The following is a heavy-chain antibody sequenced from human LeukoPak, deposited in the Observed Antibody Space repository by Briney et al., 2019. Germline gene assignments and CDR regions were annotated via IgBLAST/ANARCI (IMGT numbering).Heavy chain of an antibody. CDR3: ARDIFDFSRPGPVSGRIADLPDY. Sequence: GGALRLSCAASGVTFSSHARHWVRHAPRKGLEWVAAISHDGSNKYYADSVKSGFTISSDNTKTTLYHQKNSLRVDHTAIYYCARDIFDFSRPGPVSGRIADLPDYWGQGTRVTVSS. CDR2: ISHDGSNK. D-gene: IGHD3-3*01. V-gene: IGHV3-30*01. J-gene: IGHJ4*02. CDR1: GVTFSSHA.